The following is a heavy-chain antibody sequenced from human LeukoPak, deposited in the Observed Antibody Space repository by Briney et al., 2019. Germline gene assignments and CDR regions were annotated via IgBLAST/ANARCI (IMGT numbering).Heavy chain of an antibody. D-gene: IGHD3-22*01. CDR2: INPNSGGT. V-gene: IGHV1-2*02. J-gene: IGHJ5*02. Sequence: ASVKVSCKASGYTFTSYYMHWVRQAPGQGLEWMGWINPNSGGTNYAQKFQGRVTMTRDTSISTAYMELSRLRSDDTAVYYCASTIPLPTMIVAEPYNWFDPWGQGTLVTVSS. CDR1: GYTFTSYY. CDR3: ASTIPLPTMIVAEPYNWFDP.